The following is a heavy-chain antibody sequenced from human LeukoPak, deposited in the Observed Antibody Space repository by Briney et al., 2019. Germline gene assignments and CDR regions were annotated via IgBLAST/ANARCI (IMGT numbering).Heavy chain of an antibody. CDR1: GGSISSSSYY. CDR2: INHSGST. Sequence: PSETLSLTCTVSGGSISSSSYYWSWIRQPPGKGLEWIGEINHSGSTNYNPSLKSRVTISVDTSKNQFSLKLSSVTAADTAVYYCARVKPGFVRIATEAGDYWGQGTLVTVSS. D-gene: IGHD6-13*01. CDR3: ARVKPGFVRIATEAGDY. J-gene: IGHJ4*02. V-gene: IGHV4-39*07.